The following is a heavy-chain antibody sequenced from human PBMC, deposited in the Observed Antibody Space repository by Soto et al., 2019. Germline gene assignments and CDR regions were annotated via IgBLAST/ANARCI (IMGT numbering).Heavy chain of an antibody. D-gene: IGHD2-15*01. J-gene: IGHJ5*02. Sequence: GASVKVSCKASGYTFTGYYMHWVRQAPGQGLEWMGWINPNSGSTYYNPSLKSRVTISVDTSKNQFSLKLSSVTAADTAVYYCARDRRYCSGGSCHSNWFDPWGQGTLVTVSS. CDR3: ARDRRYCSGGSCHSNWFDP. V-gene: IGHV1-2*02. CDR2: INPNSGST. CDR1: GYTFTGYY.